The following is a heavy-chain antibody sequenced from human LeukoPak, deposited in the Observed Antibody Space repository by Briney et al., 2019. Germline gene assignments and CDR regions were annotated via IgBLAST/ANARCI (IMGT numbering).Heavy chain of an antibody. CDR2: IKQDGSET. D-gene: IGHD3-10*01. Sequence: PGGSLRLSCAASGFSFVNHWMSWVRQAPGKGLEWLANIKQDGSETYYLDSVKGRFTVSRDNAKNSLYLQMNSLRAEDTAVYYCARDRGFSPLRGVITYYFDYWGQGTLVTVSS. V-gene: IGHV3-7*03. CDR3: ARDRGFSPLRGVITYYFDY. CDR1: GFSFVNHW. J-gene: IGHJ4*02.